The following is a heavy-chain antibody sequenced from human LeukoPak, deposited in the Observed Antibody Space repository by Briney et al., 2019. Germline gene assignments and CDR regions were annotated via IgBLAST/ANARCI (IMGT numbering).Heavy chain of an antibody. Sequence: ASVKVSCKASGYTFTGYYMHWVRQAPGQGLEWMGRINPNSGGTNYAQKFQGRVTMTRDTSISTAYMELSRLRSDDTAVYCCARFRSDPARYYYDREDGLDYWGQGTLVTVSS. CDR1: GYTFTGYY. CDR3: ARFRSDPARYYYDREDGLDY. D-gene: IGHD3-22*01. J-gene: IGHJ4*02. V-gene: IGHV1-2*06. CDR2: INPNSGGT.